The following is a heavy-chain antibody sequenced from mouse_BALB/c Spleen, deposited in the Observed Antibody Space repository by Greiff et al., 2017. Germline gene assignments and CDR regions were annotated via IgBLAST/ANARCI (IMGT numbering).Heavy chain of an antibody. CDR1: GYTFTSYN. CDR3: ARGDGNAWFAY. CDR2: IYPGNGDT. Sequence: QVQLQQPGAELVKPGASVKMSCKASGYTFTSYNMHWVKQTPGQGLEWIGAIYPGNGDTSYNQKFKGKATLTADKSSSTAYMQLSSLTSEDSAVYYCARGDGNAWFAYWGQGTLVTVSA. J-gene: IGHJ3*01. D-gene: IGHD2-1*01. V-gene: IGHV1-12*01.